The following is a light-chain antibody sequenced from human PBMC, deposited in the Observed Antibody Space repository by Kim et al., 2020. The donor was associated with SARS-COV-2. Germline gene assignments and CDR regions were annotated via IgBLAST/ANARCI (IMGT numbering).Light chain of an antibody. V-gene: IGLV1-47*01. CDR2: RNN. J-gene: IGLJ2*01. Sequence: ELTQPPSASGIPGQRVTISCSGSSSNIGSNYVYWYQQLPGTAPKLLIYRNNQRPSGVPDRFSGSKSGTSASLAISGLRSEDEADYYCAAWDDSLSGQVFGGGTQLTVL. CDR3: AAWDDSLSGQV. CDR1: SSNIGSNY.